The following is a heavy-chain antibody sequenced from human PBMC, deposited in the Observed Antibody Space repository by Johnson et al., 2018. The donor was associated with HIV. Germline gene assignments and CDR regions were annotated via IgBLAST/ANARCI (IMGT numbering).Heavy chain of an antibody. J-gene: IGHJ3*02. V-gene: IGHV3-33*08. CDR3: ARDSSNSFRFEMYAFDI. CDR1: GFTFSTYA. CDR2: IWYDGSNK. Sequence: QVQLVESGGGVAQPGRSLRLSCTASGFTFSTYAMHWVRQAPVKGLEWVAIIWYDGSNKYYADSVKGLFTISRDNSKNTLYLQMNSLRAEDTAVYYCARDSSNSFRFEMYAFDIWGQGTMVTVSS. D-gene: IGHD6-6*01.